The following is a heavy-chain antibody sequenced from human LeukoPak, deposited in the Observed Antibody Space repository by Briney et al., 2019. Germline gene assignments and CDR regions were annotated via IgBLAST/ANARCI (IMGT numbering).Heavy chain of an antibody. V-gene: IGHV3-21*01. CDR2: ISNIVTYM. J-gene: IGHJ6*03. D-gene: IGHD6-6*01. CDR3: ARVLSSSSYYYYYMDV. CDR1: GFTFDDYG. Sequence: GGSLRLSCAASGFTFDDYGMSWVRQAPGKGLEWVSSISNIVTYMYYADSVKGRFTISRDNAKNSLYLQMNSLRAEDTAVYYCARVLSSSSYYYYYMDVWGKGITVTVSS.